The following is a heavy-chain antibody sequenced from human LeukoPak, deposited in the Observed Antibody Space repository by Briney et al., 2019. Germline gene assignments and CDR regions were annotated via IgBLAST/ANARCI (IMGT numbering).Heavy chain of an antibody. V-gene: IGHV3-21*01. CDR1: GFTFSSYS. CDR3: ARANHYYDSSGYLAH. J-gene: IGHJ4*02. D-gene: IGHD3-22*01. CDR2: ISSSSYI. Sequence: PGGSLRLSCAASGFTFSSYSMNWVRQAPGKGLEWVSSISSSSYIYYADSVKGRFTISRDNAKNSLYLQMNSLRAEDTAVYYCARANHYYDSSGYLAHWGQGTLVTVSS.